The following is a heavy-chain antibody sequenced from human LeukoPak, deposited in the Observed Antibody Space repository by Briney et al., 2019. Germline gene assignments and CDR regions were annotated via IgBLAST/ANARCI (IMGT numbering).Heavy chain of an antibody. D-gene: IGHD3-22*01. Sequence: GGSLRLSCAASGFTFSSYAMSWVRQAPGKGLEWVSAISGSGGSTYYADSVKGRFTISRDNSKNTLYLQMNSLRAEDTAVYYCAKVGIVVVAHFAYWGQATLVTVSS. J-gene: IGHJ4*02. CDR1: GFTFSSYA. CDR3: AKVGIVVVAHFAY. V-gene: IGHV3-23*01. CDR2: ISGSGGST.